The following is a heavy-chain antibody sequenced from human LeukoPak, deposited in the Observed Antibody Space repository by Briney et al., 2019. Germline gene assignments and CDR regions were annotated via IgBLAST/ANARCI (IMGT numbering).Heavy chain of an antibody. J-gene: IGHJ4*02. D-gene: IGHD3-22*01. CDR1: GDSVSSNSAA. Sequence: SQTLSLTCAISGDSVSSNSAAWNWSRQSPSRGLEWLGRTYYRSKWYNDYAVSVKSRMTINPDTSKNQFSLQLNSVTPEDTAVYYCARERPDYYDSSGTTYYFDYWGQGTLVTVSS. CDR2: TYYRSKWYN. V-gene: IGHV6-1*01. CDR3: ARERPDYYDSSGTTYYFDY.